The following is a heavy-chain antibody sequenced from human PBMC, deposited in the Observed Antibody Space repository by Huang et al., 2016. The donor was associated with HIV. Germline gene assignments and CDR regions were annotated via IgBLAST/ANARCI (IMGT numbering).Heavy chain of an antibody. CDR2: IIPILGTA. D-gene: IGHD3-22*01. Sequence: QVQLVQSGAEVKTPGSSVKVSCKASGATFSSYAISWVRQAPGQGLEWMGGIIPILGTANYAQKVHGRVTITADESTSTAYMELSSLRSEDTAVYYCARARGYYDSSVSYYFDYWGQGTLVTVSS. CDR1: GATFSSYA. J-gene: IGHJ4*02. CDR3: ARARGYYDSSVSYYFDY. V-gene: IGHV1-69*13.